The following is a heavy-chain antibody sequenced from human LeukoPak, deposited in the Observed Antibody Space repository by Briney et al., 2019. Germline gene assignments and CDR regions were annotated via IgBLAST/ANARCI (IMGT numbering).Heavy chain of an antibody. CDR2: IIPILGIA. J-gene: IGHJ4*02. V-gene: IGHV1-69*04. CDR1: GGTFSSYA. Sequence: SVKVSCKASGGTFSSYAISWVRQAPGQGLEWMGRIIPILGIANYAQKFQGRVTIAADKSTSTAYMELSSLRSEDTAVYYCVRDWKVNYFDYWGQGTLVTVSS. D-gene: IGHD1-1*01. CDR3: VRDWKVNYFDY.